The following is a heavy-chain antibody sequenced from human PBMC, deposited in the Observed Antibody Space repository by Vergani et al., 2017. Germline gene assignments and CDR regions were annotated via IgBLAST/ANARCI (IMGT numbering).Heavy chain of an antibody. D-gene: IGHD3-3*01. J-gene: IGHJ1*01. CDR2: ISYDGNNK. CDR1: GFTFSSYA. CDR3: ARGPPDCWSCRVQH. V-gene: IGHV3-30*04. Sequence: QVQLVESGGGVVQPGRSLRLSCAASGFTFSSYAMHWVRQAPGKGLEWVAVISYDGNNKYYADALKGRFTISRDNSKKTLYLQMNSQRAEDTAMYYCARGPPDCWSCRVQHWGQGTLVTVSS.